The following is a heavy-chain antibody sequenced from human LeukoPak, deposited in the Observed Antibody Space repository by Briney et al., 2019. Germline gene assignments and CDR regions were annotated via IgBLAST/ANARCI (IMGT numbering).Heavy chain of an antibody. D-gene: IGHD3-10*01. J-gene: IGHJ5*02. CDR3: AKGGLWFGGFDP. CDR1: GFTFSSYA. Sequence: PGGSLRLSCAASGFTFSSYAMSWARQAPGKGLEWVSAISGSGGSTYYADSVKGRFTISRDNSKNTLYLQMNSLRAEDTAVYYCAKGGLWFGGFDPWGQGTLVTVSS. CDR2: ISGSGGST. V-gene: IGHV3-23*01.